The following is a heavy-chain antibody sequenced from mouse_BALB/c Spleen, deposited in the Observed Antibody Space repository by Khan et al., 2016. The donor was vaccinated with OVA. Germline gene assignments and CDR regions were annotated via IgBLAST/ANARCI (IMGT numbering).Heavy chain of an antibody. V-gene: IGHV9-3-1*01. CDR3: TRVHGGY. CDR2: INTYTGEP. Sequence: QIQLVQSGPGLKKPGETVKISCKASGYTFTNYVMNWVKQSPGKGLKWMGWINTYTGEPTYADDFKGRFAFSLETSASTAYLQLNSLKNEDTATYCCTRVHGGYWGQGTTLTVSS. J-gene: IGHJ2*01. CDR1: GYTFTNYV.